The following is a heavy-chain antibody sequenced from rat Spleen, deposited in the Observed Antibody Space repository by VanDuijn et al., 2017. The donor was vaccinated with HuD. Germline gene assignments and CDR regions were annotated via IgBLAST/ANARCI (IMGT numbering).Heavy chain of an antibody. CDR2: ISPGGGNT. Sequence: EVQLVESGRGLVQPGRSLKLSCAASGFTFSNYYMAWVRQAPTKGLEWVASISPGGGNTYYRDSVKGRFTVSRDNTRNTLSLQMDSLRSEDTATYYCARRHYVYTDYFDYWGQGVMVTVSS. D-gene: IGHD1-6*01. V-gene: IGHV5-25*01. CDR3: ARRHYVYTDYFDY. J-gene: IGHJ2*01. CDR1: GFTFSNYY.